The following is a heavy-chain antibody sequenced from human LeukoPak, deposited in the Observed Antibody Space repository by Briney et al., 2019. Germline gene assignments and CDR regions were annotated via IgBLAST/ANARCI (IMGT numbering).Heavy chain of an antibody. V-gene: IGHV3-21*01. Sequence: GGSLRLSCAASGFTLSSYSMNWVRQAPGRGLEWVSYISSSSTHIYYADSVKGRFSISRDNARNSLYLQMNSLRAEDTAIYYCARSEHSSSSFDYWGQGTLVTVSS. CDR1: GFTLSSYS. CDR2: ISSSSTHI. J-gene: IGHJ4*02. D-gene: IGHD6-6*01. CDR3: ARSEHSSSSFDY.